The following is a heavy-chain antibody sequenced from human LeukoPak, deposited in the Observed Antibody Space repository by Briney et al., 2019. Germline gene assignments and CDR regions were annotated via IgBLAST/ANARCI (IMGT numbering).Heavy chain of an antibody. CDR3: ARDGDSGSYGSDY. CDR1: GFSFSSYS. CDR2: ISSSSSYI. Sequence: PGGSLRLSCAASGFSFSSYSMNWVRQAPGKGLEWVSSISSSSSYIYYADSVKGRFTISRDNAKNSLYLQMNSLRAEDTAVYYCARDGDSGSYGSDYWGQGTLVTVSS. V-gene: IGHV3-21*01. J-gene: IGHJ4*02. D-gene: IGHD1-26*01.